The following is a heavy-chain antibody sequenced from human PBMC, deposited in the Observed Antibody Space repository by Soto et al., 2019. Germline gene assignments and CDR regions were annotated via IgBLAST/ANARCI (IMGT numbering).Heavy chain of an antibody. J-gene: IGHJ5*02. CDR2: IYYSGNT. V-gene: IGHV4-39*01. CDR3: VRVQQQYIWFDP. CDR1: GGSISSNTYF. D-gene: IGHD6-13*01. Sequence: PSETLSLTCAVSGGSISSNTYFWGWIRQPPGKGLEWIASIYYSGNTYYNPSLRSRVTISIDTSRNQFSLKLSSVTAADTAVYFCVRVQQQYIWFDPWGQGTLVTVSS.